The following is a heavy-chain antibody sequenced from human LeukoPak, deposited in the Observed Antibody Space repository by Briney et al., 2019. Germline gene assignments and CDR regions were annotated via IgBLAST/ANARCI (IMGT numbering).Heavy chain of an antibody. D-gene: IGHD3-22*01. J-gene: IGHJ3*02. Sequence: ASVTVSFKSSGGTFSSYAISWVRQAPGRGLEWMGGNIPIFGTANYAQKFQGRVTITTDESTSTAYMELSSLRSEDTAVYYCARGSRSGGSYYYDSSGLFGAFDIWGQGTMVTVSS. CDR1: GGTFSSYA. CDR2: NIPIFGTA. V-gene: IGHV1-69*05. CDR3: ARGSRSGGSYYYDSSGLFGAFDI.